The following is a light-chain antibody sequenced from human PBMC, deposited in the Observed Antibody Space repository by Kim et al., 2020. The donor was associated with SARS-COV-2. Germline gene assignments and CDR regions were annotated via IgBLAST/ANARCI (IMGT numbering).Light chain of an antibody. CDR1: KVGDND. V-gene: IGLV3-1*01. Sequence: SYELTQPPSVSVSPGQTASITCSGDKVGDNDACWYQQKPGQSPVLVIYQDSKRPSGIPERFSGSNSGNTATLTISGTQAMDEADYYCQAWDSSTAVFGGGTQLTVL. CDR2: QDS. J-gene: IGLJ3*02. CDR3: QAWDSSTAV.